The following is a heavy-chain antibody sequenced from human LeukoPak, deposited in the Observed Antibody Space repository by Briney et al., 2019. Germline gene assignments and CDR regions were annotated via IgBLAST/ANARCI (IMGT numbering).Heavy chain of an antibody. V-gene: IGHV3-48*02. J-gene: IGHJ3*02. CDR3: ARGQFYAFGI. Sequence: PGGSLRLSCAGSGFTFSSYYMIWVRQAPGKGLEWVSYISRSSSTIYYADSVKGRFTISRDNAKNSLYLQMNSLRDEDTAVYYCARGQFYAFGIWGQGTMVTVSS. CDR2: ISRSSSTI. CDR1: GFTFSSYY.